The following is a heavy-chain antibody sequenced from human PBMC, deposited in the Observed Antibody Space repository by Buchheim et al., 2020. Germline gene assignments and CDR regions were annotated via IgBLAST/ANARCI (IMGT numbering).Heavy chain of an antibody. D-gene: IGHD5-12*01. Sequence: QVQLQESGPGLVKPSETLSLICTVSGGSFSSTSSYWGWIRQPPGKGLEWIGNIYYSGNTYYNPSLKSRVTISGDTSKNQFSLILSSVTAADTAVYYCVSAGGGYDYPFDYWGQGTL. CDR2: IYYSGNT. J-gene: IGHJ4*02. V-gene: IGHV4-39*01. CDR1: GGSFSSTSSY. CDR3: VSAGGGYDYPFDY.